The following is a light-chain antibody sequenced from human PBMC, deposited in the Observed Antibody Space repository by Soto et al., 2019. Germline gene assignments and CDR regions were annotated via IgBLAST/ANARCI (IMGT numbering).Light chain of an antibody. J-gene: IGKJ4*01. V-gene: IGKV1-33*01. CDR3: QQYDNLPPLT. Sequence: DIQMTQSPSSLSASVGDRVTITCQASQDISNYLNWYQQKPGKAPKLLIYDASNLETGVPSRFSGSGSGTDFTVTISSLQPEAIATDYCQQYDNLPPLTFGGGTKVEIK. CDR1: QDISNY. CDR2: DAS.